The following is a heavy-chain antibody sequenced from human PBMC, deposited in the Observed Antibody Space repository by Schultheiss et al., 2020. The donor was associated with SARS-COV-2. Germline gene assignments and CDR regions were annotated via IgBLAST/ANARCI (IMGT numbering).Heavy chain of an antibody. J-gene: IGHJ4*02. D-gene: IGHD5-18*01. Sequence: SETLSLTCAVSGGSISSGGYSWSWIRQPPGKGLEWIGSIYYSGSTYYNPSLKSRVTISVDTSKNQFSLKLSSVTAADTAVYYCARGGYSYGKFDYWGQGTLVTVSS. CDR2: IYYSGST. CDR3: ARGGYSYGKFDY. V-gene: IGHV4-30-4*07. CDR1: GGSISSGGYS.